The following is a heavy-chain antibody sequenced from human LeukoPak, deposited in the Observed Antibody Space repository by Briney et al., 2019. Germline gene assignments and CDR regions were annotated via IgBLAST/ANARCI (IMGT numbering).Heavy chain of an antibody. CDR1: AFTVSSNY. CDR3: ARFPPTMVGVTTPRDY. CDR2: LYSSGGT. J-gene: IGHJ4*02. V-gene: IGHV3-53*01. Sequence: AGSLRLSCAASAFTVSSNYMSWVRQAPGKGLEWVSLLYSSGGTSYADSVKGRFTISRDNSKNTLYLQMDSLRAEDTAVYYCARFPPTMVGVTTPRDYWGQGTLVTVSS. D-gene: IGHD1-26*01.